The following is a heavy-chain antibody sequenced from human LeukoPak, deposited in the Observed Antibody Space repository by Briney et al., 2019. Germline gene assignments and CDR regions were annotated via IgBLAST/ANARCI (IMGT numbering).Heavy chain of an antibody. CDR2: IKKDGSEK. Sequence: GGSLRLSCAASGFTFSSFWMSWVRQAPGKGLEWVANIKKDGSEKYYVDSVKGRFTISRDNAKNSAYLQMNSLRVEDTAVYYCVRDAWFGESRAGGQGTLVTVSS. CDR3: VRDAWFGESRA. J-gene: IGHJ4*02. D-gene: IGHD3-10*01. CDR1: GFTFSSFW. V-gene: IGHV3-7*01.